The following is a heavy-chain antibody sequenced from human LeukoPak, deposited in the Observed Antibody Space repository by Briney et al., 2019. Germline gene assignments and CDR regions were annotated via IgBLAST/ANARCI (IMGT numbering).Heavy chain of an antibody. V-gene: IGHV3-48*03. D-gene: IGHD4-17*01. CDR1: GFTFSSYA. J-gene: IGHJ4*02. CDR3: AREYGNYRDY. CDR2: ISSSGSTI. Sequence: PGGSLRLSCAASGFTFSSYAMSWVRQAPGKGLEWVSHISSSGSTIYYADFVKGRFTISRDNAKNSLYLQMNSLRAEDTALYYCAREYGNYRDYWGQGTLVIVSS.